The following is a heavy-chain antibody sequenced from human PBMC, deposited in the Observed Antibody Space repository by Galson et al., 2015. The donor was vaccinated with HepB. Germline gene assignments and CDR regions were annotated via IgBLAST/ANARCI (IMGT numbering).Heavy chain of an antibody. CDR2: ISYDGGNK. V-gene: IGHV3-30-3*01. CDR1: GFTFSTKT. Sequence: SLRLSCAASGFTFSTKTMHWVRQAPGKGLEWVALISYDGGNKYYANSVKGRFTISRDNSKNTLYLQLNSLRAEDTAVYCCARDEGYGDYGIDYWGQGTLVTVSS. D-gene: IGHD4-17*01. J-gene: IGHJ4*02. CDR3: ARDEGYGDYGIDY.